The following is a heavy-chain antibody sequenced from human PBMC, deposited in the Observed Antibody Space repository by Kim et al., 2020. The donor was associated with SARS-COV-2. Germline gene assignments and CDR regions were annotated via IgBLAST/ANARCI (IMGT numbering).Heavy chain of an antibody. J-gene: IGHJ6*02. CDR1: GFTFRNYW. D-gene: IGHD1-1*01. CDR2: IKSDGSEI. CDR3: ARIIWNNKYDVADV. V-gene: IGHV3-7*01. Sequence: GGSLRLSCAASGFTFRNYWMTWVRQAPGKGLDGVANIKSDGSEIHYVDSVKGRFTISRDNAKNSVYLQMNSLRAEDTAIYYCARIIWNNKYDVADVWGQGTTAIVSS.